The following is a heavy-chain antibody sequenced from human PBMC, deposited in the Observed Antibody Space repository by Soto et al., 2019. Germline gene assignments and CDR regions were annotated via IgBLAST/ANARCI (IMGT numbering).Heavy chain of an antibody. Sequence: SETLSLTCAVSGGSITSCSSYSWSLIRQPPGKGLEWIGSISHTGSTSYNPSLKSRLTMSVDKSKNQFSLRLSSVTAADMAVYYCARAVAPYFGTWFDPWGQGILVTVSS. J-gene: IGHJ5*02. CDR1: GGSITSCSSYS. CDR3: ARAVAPYFGTWFDP. V-gene: IGHV4-30-2*01. D-gene: IGHD3-10*01. CDR2: ISHTGST.